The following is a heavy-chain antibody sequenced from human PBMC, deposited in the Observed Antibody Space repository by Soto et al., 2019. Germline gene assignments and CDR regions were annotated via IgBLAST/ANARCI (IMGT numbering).Heavy chain of an antibody. CDR3: ARITRS. V-gene: IGHV3-23*01. Sequence: PGGSLRLSCAASGLTVSSSAMTWVRQAPGKGLEWISSITGDGKATYYADSVKGRFTISKDISTNTLFLQMNSLRGEDTATYYCARITRSWGQGTLVTVSS. D-gene: IGHD3-3*01. CDR2: ITGDGKAT. CDR1: GLTVSSSA. J-gene: IGHJ5*02.